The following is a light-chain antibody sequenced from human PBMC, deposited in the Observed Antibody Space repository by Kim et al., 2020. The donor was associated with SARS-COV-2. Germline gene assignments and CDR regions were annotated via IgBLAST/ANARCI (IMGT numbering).Light chain of an antibody. CDR3: QSYDSTVFWL. CDR1: SGSIDSSY. CDR2: EDN. V-gene: IGLV6-57*03. Sequence: KTVTISCTRSSGSIDSSYVQWYQQRPGSVPSVVIYEDNRRPSGVPDRFSGSIDSSSNSASLTISGLKPEDEADYYCQSYDSTVFWLFGGGTQLTVL. J-gene: IGLJ7*01.